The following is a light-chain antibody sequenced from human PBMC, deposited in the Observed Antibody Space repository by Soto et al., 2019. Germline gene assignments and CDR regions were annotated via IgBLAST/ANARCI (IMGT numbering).Light chain of an antibody. Sequence: EIVLTQSPATLSLSPGERATLSCRASQSVSSYLAWYQQKPGQAPRLLIYDASNRATAIPARFSGSGSGTDFTLTISSLEPEDLAVYHCQQRSKWPLTFGGGTKVEIK. V-gene: IGKV3-11*01. CDR2: DAS. CDR1: QSVSSY. CDR3: QQRSKWPLT. J-gene: IGKJ4*01.